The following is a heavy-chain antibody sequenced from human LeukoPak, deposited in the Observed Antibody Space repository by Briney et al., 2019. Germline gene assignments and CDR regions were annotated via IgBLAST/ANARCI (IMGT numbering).Heavy chain of an antibody. CDR1: GGSFSGYY. J-gene: IGHJ6*03. V-gene: IGHV4-34*01. CDR2: INHSGST. D-gene: IGHD3-10*01. CDR3: ARTTYYYGSGSYYKAYYYMDV. Sequence: SETLSLTCAVYGGSFSGYYWSWIRQPPGKGLEWIGEINHSGSTNYNPSLKSRVTISVDTSKNQSSLKLSSVTAADTAVYYCARTTYYYGSGSYYKAYYYMDVWGKGTTVTISS.